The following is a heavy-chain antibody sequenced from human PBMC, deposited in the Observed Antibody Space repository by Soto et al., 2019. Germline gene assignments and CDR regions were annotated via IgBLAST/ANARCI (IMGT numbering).Heavy chain of an antibody. CDR1: GYTFTSYA. D-gene: IGHD3-10*01. J-gene: IGHJ4*02. CDR3: ARDWREALWFGEPLSY. CDR2: INAGNGNT. V-gene: IGHV1-3*01. Sequence: ASVKVSCKASGYTFTSYAMHWVRQAPGQRLEWMGWINAGNGNTKYSQKFQGRVTITRDTSASTAYMELSSLRSEDTAVYYCARDWREALWFGEPLSYSAQGTLVTVSS.